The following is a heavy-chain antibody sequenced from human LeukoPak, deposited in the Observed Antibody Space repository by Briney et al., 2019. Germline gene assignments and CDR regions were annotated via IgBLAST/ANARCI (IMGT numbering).Heavy chain of an antibody. D-gene: IGHD6-13*01. CDR3: ARGQLGSSWYGSYYYYGMDV. Sequence: SETLSLTCTVSGGSIGSSSYYWGWIRQPPGKGLEWIGSIYYSGSTYYNPSLKSRVTISVDTSKNQFSLKLSSVTAADTAVYYCARGQLGSSWYGSYYYYGMDVWGQGTTVTVSS. V-gene: IGHV4-39*01. CDR1: GGSIGSSSYY. J-gene: IGHJ6*02. CDR2: IYYSGST.